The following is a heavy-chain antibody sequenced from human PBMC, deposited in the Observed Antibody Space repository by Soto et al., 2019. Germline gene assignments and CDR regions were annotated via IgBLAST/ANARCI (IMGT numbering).Heavy chain of an antibody. CDR3: ATQGLPNYYYSGMDV. Sequence: QVQLVQSGAEVKKPGSSVKVSCKASGGTFSSYAISWVRQAPGQGLEWMGGIIPIFGTANYAQKFQGRVTITADEATSTAYTELSSLRSEDTAVYYCATQGLPNYYYSGMDVWGQGTTVTVSS. V-gene: IGHV1-69*12. J-gene: IGHJ6*02. D-gene: IGHD5-18*01. CDR1: GGTFSSYA. CDR2: IIPIFGTA.